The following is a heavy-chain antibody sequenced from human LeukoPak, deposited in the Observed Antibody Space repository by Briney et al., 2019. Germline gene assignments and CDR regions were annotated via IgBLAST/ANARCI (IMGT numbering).Heavy chain of an antibody. CDR2: IYYSGST. J-gene: IGHJ5*02. CDR3: ARVRKPAAGGGNNWFDP. V-gene: IGHV4-39*07. Sequence: PSETLSLTCTVSGGSISSSSYYWGWIRQPPGKGLEWIGSIYYSGSTYYNPSLKSRVTISVDTSKNQFSLKLSSVTAADTAVYYCARVRKPAAGGGNNWFDPWGQGTLVTVSS. CDR1: GGSISSSSYY. D-gene: IGHD6-13*01.